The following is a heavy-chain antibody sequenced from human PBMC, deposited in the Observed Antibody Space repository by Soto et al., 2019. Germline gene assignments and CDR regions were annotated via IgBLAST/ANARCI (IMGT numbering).Heavy chain of an antibody. CDR3: KKEGGVAVPGRVHGAYYFYGMHV. V-gene: IGHV1-24*01. Sequence: ASVKVSCKVSGYTLRELSLHWVRQAPGKGLERMGGFDPEDGGLTYAQKFQGRVTMTEDTSADIAYMELRSLRSDDTAVYYCKKEGGVAVPGRVHGAYYFYGMHVWV. J-gene: IGHJ6*02. CDR2: FDPEDGGL. CDR1: GYTLRELS. D-gene: IGHD6-19*01.